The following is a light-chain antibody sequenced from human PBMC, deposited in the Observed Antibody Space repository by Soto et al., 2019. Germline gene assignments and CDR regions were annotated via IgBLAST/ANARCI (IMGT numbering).Light chain of an antibody. CDR1: SSNIGSNT. CDR2: SNV. CDR3: AAWDGSLNGWV. J-gene: IGLJ3*02. Sequence: QSVLTQAPSVSGTPGQRVTISCSGSSSNIGSNTVGWYQQVPGTAPKVLIYSNVQRPSGVPARFSGSKSGTSASLAIGGLQSEDEADYYCAAWDGSLNGWVFGGGTKLTVL. V-gene: IGLV1-44*01.